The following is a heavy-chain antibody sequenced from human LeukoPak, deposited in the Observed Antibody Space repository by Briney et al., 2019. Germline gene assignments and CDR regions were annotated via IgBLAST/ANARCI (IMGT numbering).Heavy chain of an antibody. Sequence: SVKVSCKASGGTFSSYAISWVRQAPGQGLEWMGGIIPIFGTANYAQKFQGRVTITADESTSTAYMELSGLRSEDTAVYYCARAYNGWPYYYYYYMDVWGKGTTVTISS. CDR3: ARAYNGWPYYYYYYMDV. V-gene: IGHV1-69*13. CDR2: IIPIFGTA. J-gene: IGHJ6*03. D-gene: IGHD6-19*01. CDR1: GGTFSSYA.